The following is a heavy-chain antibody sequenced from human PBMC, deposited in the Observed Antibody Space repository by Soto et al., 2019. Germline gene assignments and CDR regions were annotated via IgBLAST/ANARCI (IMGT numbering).Heavy chain of an antibody. D-gene: IGHD3-9*01. CDR1: GFTSSNYA. CDR3: AKALREFDWLLRPLNSMDV. Sequence: VQLLESGGGLVQPGGSLRLSCAASGFTSSNYAMSWVRQAPGKGLEWVSTISGSGDSTYYADFVKGRFTISRDNSRNTLYLQMTSLRAEDPAVYYCAKALREFDWLLRPLNSMDVWGQGTTVTVSS. CDR2: ISGSGDST. J-gene: IGHJ6*02. V-gene: IGHV3-23*01.